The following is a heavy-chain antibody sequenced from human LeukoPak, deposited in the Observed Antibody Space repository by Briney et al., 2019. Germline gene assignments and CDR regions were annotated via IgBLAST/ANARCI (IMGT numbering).Heavy chain of an antibody. CDR1: GFTFRNYA. V-gene: IGHV3-23*01. Sequence: GGSLRLSCAASGFTFRNYAMSWVRQDPGKGLEWASAISGSDGSTYYAESVKGRFTISRDNSKNTLYLRMNNLRAEDTAVYYCAFGSGTYWDSEFDHWGQGTLVTVSS. J-gene: IGHJ4*02. D-gene: IGHD3-10*01. CDR3: AFGSGTYWDSEFDH. CDR2: ISGSDGST.